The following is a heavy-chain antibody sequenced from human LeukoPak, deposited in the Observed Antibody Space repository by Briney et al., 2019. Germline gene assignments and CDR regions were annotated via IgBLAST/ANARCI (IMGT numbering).Heavy chain of an antibody. CDR2: IYYSGST. V-gene: IGHV4-59*08. CDR3: ARVPGFWSGYYNGEWYFDY. D-gene: IGHD3-3*01. Sequence: SETLSLTCTVSGGSISSYYWSWIRQPPGKGLEWIGYIYYSGSTNYNPSLKSRVTISVDTSKNQFSLKLSSVTAADTAVYYCARVPGFWSGYYNGEWYFDYWGQGTLVTVSS. J-gene: IGHJ4*02. CDR1: GGSISSYY.